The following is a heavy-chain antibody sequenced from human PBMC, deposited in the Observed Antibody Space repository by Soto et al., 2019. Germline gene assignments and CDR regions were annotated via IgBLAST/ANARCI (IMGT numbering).Heavy chain of an antibody. CDR3: ARGSEYRYGYHYYVMDV. D-gene: IGHD5-18*01. V-gene: IGHV3-74*01. Sequence: GSLRLSCAASRFVFSSYWMHWVRQAPGKVLVWVSRINSDGGTTTYADSVKGRFTITRDNAKNTLYLQMSSLRAEDTAVYYCARGSEYRYGYHYYVMDVWGQGTTVTVSS. CDR1: RFVFSSYW. J-gene: IGHJ6*02. CDR2: INSDGGTT.